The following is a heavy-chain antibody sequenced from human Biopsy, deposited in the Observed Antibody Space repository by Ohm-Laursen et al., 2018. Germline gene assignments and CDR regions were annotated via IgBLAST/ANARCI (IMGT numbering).Heavy chain of an antibody. CDR3: AKDRYNYTPIGGFSMDV. D-gene: IGHD5-18*01. CDR1: GFTFNNYG. CDR2: IFYDGSNT. V-gene: IGHV3-30*18. Sequence: SLRLSCAASGFTFNNYGMRWVRQAPGKGLEWVAFIFYDGSNTYYADSVKGRFTISRDNSRDTLYLQMSSLRAEDTAVYYCAKDRYNYTPIGGFSMDVWGQGTTVTVSS. J-gene: IGHJ6*02.